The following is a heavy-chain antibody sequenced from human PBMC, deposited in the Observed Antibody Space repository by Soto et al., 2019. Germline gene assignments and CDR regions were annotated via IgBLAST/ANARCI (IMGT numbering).Heavy chain of an antibody. J-gene: IGHJ3*01. CDR3: ARNSSLGSGYYP. V-gene: IGHV4-39*01. D-gene: IGHD3-22*01. CDR2: IYYSGRT. CDR1: VGSIGISTDD. Sequence: SETLSLTCTVAVGSIGISTDDWGWIRQAPEKGLEWVGSIYYSGRTYYNPSLESRVTISVDTSKNQFSLKMSSVTAADTAVYYCARNSSLGSGYYPWGHGTMVTVSS.